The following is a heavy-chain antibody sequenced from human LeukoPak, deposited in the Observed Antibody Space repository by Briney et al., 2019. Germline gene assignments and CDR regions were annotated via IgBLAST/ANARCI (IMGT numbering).Heavy chain of an antibody. V-gene: IGHV4-39*07. J-gene: IGHJ6*03. CDR3: ARDRPFDYMDV. Sequence: SETLSLTCTVSGDSVSTSSYYWGWIRQPPGKGLEWIGSIYYSGTTYYNPSLKSRVTISIDTSKNQFSLKLSSVTAADTAVYYCARDRPFDYMDVWGKGTTVTVSS. CDR1: GDSVSTSSYY. CDR2: IYYSGTT.